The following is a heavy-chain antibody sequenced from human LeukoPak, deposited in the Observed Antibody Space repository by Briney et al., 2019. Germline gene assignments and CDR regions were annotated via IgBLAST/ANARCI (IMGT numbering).Heavy chain of an antibody. CDR2: IYYSGST. V-gene: IGHV4-39*01. J-gene: IGHJ6*02. Sequence: SETLSLTCTVSGGSISSSSYYWGWIRQPPGRGLEWIGSIYYSGSTYYNPSLKSRVTISVDTSKNQFSLKLSSVTAADTAVYYCARHHTDYYYYGMDVWGQGTTVTVSS. CDR3: ARHHTDYYYYGMDV. CDR1: GGSISSSSYY.